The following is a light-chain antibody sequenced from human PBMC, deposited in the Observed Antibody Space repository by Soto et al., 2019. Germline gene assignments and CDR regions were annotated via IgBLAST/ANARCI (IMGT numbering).Light chain of an antibody. CDR2: GGT. J-gene: IGKJ2*01. V-gene: IGKV1-39*01. CDR3: QETHTSGT. Sequence: DIQMTQSPSSLSASVGDRVTITCRASQSIRGYVSWYQQKPGKAPNLLIYGGTSLQSGVPSRFSGSGSGTDFTLTIASLLTEDFATYFCQETHTSGTFGQGTKLEV. CDR1: QSIRGY.